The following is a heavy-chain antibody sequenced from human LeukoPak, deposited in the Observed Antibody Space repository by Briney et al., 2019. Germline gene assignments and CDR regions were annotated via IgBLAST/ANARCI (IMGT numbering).Heavy chain of an antibody. CDR2: INSDESSI. D-gene: IGHD3-10*01. J-gene: IGHJ4*02. Sequence: GGSLRLSCAASGFTFSSNWMHWVRQAPGKGLVWVSRINSDESSISYADSVKGRFTISRDNAKNTLYLQMNSLRAEDTAVYYCARDRGSLDFDYWGQGTLVTVSS. CDR3: ARDRGSLDFDY. V-gene: IGHV3-74*01. CDR1: GFTFSSNW.